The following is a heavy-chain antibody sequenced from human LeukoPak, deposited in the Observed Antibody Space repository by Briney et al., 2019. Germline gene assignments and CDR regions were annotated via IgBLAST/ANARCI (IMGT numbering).Heavy chain of an antibody. D-gene: IGHD3-10*01. CDR1: GFTFSSYS. CDR3: ARVIRRFGEFSSDY. CDR2: ISSSSTYI. Sequence: GGSLRLSCAASGFTFSSYSMNWVRQAPGMGLEWVSSISSSSTYIYYADSVKGRFTISRDNAKNSLYLQMNSLRDEDTAVYYCARVIRRFGEFSSDYWGQGTLVTVSS. J-gene: IGHJ4*02. V-gene: IGHV3-21*01.